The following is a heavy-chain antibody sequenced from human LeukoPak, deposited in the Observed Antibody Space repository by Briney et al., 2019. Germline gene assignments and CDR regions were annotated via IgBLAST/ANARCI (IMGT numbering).Heavy chain of an antibody. CDR3: AKEIWFGELRSPGY. D-gene: IGHD3-10*01. Sequence: PGRSLRLSCAASGFTFSSYGMHWVRQAPGKGLEWVAVISYDGSNKYYADSVKGRFTISRDNFKNTLYLQMNSLRAEDTAVYYCAKEIWFGELRSPGYWGQGTLVTVSS. J-gene: IGHJ4*02. CDR1: GFTFSSYG. V-gene: IGHV3-30*18. CDR2: ISYDGSNK.